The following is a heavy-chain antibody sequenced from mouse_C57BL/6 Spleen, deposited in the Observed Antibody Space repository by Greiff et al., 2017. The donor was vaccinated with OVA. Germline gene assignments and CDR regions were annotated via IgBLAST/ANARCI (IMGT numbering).Heavy chain of an antibody. D-gene: IGHD1-1*01. CDR3: ARDTTGPWFAY. J-gene: IGHJ3*01. CDR1: GYTFTSYW. Sequence: QLQQPGAELVKPGASVKLSCKASGYTFTSYWMHRVKPRPGQGLEWIGMIYPNSGSTNYNEKFKSKATLTVYKSSSTAYMKLRSLASEDSAVYCWARDTTGPWFAYWGKGTLVTVFA. V-gene: IGHV1-64*01. CDR2: IYPNSGST.